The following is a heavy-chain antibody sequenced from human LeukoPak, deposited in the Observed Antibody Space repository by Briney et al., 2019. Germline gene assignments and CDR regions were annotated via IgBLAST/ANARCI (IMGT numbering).Heavy chain of an antibody. CDR2: IIPILGIA. CDR1: GGTFSSYA. J-gene: IGHJ4*02. V-gene: IGHV1-69*04. D-gene: IGHD3-22*01. Sequence: GASVKVSCKASGGTFSSYAISWVRQAPGQGLEWMGRIIPILGIANYAQKFQGRVTITADKSTSTAYMELSSLRSEDTAVYYCARVDTYYYDSSGYYYRGQGTLVTVSS. CDR3: ARVDTYYYDSSGYYY.